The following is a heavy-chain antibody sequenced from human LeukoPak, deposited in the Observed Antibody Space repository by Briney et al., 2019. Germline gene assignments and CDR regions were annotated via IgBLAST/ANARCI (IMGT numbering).Heavy chain of an antibody. V-gene: IGHV3-30*04. D-gene: IGHD5-12*01. CDR2: ISYDGSNK. J-gene: IGHJ4*02. CDR3: AKDRGRYEIDY. Sequence: GRSLRLSCAASGFTFSSYAMHWVRQAPGKGLEWVAVISYDGSNKYYADSVKGRFTISRDNSKNTLYLQMNSLRAEDTAVYYCAKDRGRYEIDYWGQGTLVTVSS. CDR1: GFTFSSYA.